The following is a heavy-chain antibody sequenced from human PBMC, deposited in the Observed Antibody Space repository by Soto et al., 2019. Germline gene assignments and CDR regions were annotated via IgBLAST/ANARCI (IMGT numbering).Heavy chain of an antibody. V-gene: IGHV3-30-3*01. D-gene: IGHD2-2*01. CDR1: GFTFSSYA. CDR2: ISYDGSNK. CDR3: ARGGEYQLLPPYFDY. Sequence: PGGSLRLSCAASGFTFSSYAMHWVRQAPGKGLEWVAVISYDGSNKYYADSVKGRFTISRDNSKNTLYLQMNSLRAEDTAVYYCARGGEYQLLPPYFDYWGQGTLVTVSS. J-gene: IGHJ4*02.